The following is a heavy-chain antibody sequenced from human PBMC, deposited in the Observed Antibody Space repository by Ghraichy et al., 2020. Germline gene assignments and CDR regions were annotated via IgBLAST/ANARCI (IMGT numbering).Heavy chain of an antibody. CDR1: RSTFCSHY. J-gene: IGHJ5*02. V-gene: IGHV1-46*01. D-gene: IGHD3-10*01. CDR3: TRGPNPYGSGRSWFDP. Sequence: ASVKVSCKTSRSTFCSHYMSWVRQSPRQGLEWVGMINPNGGSTSCAQKFQGRITVTRDTSTSTVYMELRSLRSDDTAVYYCTRGPNPYGSGRSWFDPWGQGTRVTVTS. CDR2: INPNGGST.